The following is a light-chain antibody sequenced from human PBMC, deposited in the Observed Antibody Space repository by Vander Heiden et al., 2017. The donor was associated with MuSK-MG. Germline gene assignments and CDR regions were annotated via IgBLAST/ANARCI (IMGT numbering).Light chain of an antibody. CDR2: KDS. CDR1: VLAKKD. Sequence: SYELTQPSSVSVSPGQTARITCLGDVLAKKDARWFQQKPGQAPVCGRYKDSERPSEIPERFSGSNSGRNVKLTISGAQVEDEAYDYCYSAADNKGVFGGGTNLTVL. V-gene: IGLV3-27*01. J-gene: IGLJ3*02. CDR3: YSAADNKGV.